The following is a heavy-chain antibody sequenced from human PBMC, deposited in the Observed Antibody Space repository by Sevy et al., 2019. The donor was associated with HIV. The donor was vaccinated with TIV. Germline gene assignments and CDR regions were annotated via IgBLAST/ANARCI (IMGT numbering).Heavy chain of an antibody. CDR1: GFTSGDYA. Sequence: GGSLRLSCTASGFTSGDYAMSWVRQAPGKGLERVGFIRSKAYGGTTEYAASVKGRFTISRDDSKSIAYLQMNSLKTEGTAVYYCTRGLYDFWSGYYYGMDVWGQGTTVTVSS. CDR3: TRGLYDFWSGYYYGMDV. V-gene: IGHV3-49*04. J-gene: IGHJ6*02. D-gene: IGHD3-3*01. CDR2: IRSKAYGGTT.